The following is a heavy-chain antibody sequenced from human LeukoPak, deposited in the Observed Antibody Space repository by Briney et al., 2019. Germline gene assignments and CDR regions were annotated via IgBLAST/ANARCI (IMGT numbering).Heavy chain of an antibody. CDR1: GGSISSSSYY. CDR2: IYYSGST. J-gene: IGHJ3*02. V-gene: IGHV4-39*01. CDR3: ARPGYSSSPDDAFDI. Sequence: SETLSLTCTVTGGSISSSSYYWGWIRQPPGKGLEWIGSIYYSGSTYYNPSLKSRVTISVDTSKNQFSLKLSSVTAADTAVYYCARPGYSSSPDDAFDIWGQGTMVTVSS. D-gene: IGHD6-6*01.